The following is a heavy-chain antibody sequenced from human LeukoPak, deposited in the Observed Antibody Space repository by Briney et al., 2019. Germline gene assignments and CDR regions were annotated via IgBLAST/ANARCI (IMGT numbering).Heavy chain of an antibody. CDR2: ISSSSSTI. V-gene: IGHV3-48*04. Sequence: GGSLRLSCAASGFTFSSYSMNWVRQAPGKGLEWVSYISSSSSTIYYADSVKGRFTISRDNAKNSLYLQMNSLRAEDTAVYYCARDSSGPDLASEYFQHWGQGTLVTVSS. CDR3: ARDSSGPDLASEYFQH. D-gene: IGHD3-22*01. J-gene: IGHJ1*01. CDR1: GFTFSSYS.